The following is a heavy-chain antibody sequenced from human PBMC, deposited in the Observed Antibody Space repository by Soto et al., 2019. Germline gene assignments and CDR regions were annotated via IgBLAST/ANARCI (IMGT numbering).Heavy chain of an antibody. D-gene: IGHD3-9*01. J-gene: IGHJ5*01. V-gene: IGHV3-9*01. Sequence: EIQLVESGGGLVQPGRSLRLSCAASGFTFDDYGMHWVLQAPGKSLAWVSGISWDSGSVGYADSVTGRFTISRDSAKNSRYLLMYSLTAENTALYYGTKDIYNDILPGYRNWCDSWGQGTLVTVTS. CDR2: ISWDSGSV. CDR1: GFTFDDYG. CDR3: TKDIYNDILPGYRNWCDS.